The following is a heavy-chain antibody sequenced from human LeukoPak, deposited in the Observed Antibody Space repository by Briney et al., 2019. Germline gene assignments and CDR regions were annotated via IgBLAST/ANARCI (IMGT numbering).Heavy chain of an antibody. D-gene: IGHD3-22*01. CDR1: GFTFSRYE. J-gene: IGHJ4*02. V-gene: IGHV3-48*03. CDR2: ISSRGDSI. Sequence: GGSLRLSCAASGFTFSRYEMNWVRQAPGKGLEWVSYISSRGDSINYADSVKGRFTISRDNSKNTLYLQMNTLRVEDTAMYYCVRGVTIYDSSGYFDYWGQGTLVTVSS. CDR3: VRGVTIYDSSGYFDY.